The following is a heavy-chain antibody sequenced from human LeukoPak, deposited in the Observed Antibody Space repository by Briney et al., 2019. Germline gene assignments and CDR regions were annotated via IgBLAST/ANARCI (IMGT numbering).Heavy chain of an antibody. D-gene: IGHD1-26*01. CDR3: AGVRELLPDY. V-gene: IGHV4-34*01. Sequence: SETLSLTCAVYGGSFSGNYWSWIRQPPGKGLEWIGEINHSGSTNYNPSLKSRVTISVDTSKNQFSLKLSSVTAADTAVYYCAGVRELLPDYWGQGTLVTVSS. J-gene: IGHJ4*02. CDR1: GGSFSGNY. CDR2: INHSGST.